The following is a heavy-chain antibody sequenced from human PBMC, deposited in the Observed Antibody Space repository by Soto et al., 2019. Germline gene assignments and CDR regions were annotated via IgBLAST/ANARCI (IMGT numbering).Heavy chain of an antibody. V-gene: IGHV3-30-3*01. Sequence: QVQLVESGGGVVQPGRSLRLSCAASGFTFSSYAMHWVRQAPGKGLEWVAVISYDGSNKYYADSVKGRFTISRDNSKNPLNMQMNRLRAEDTAVYYCTSLSSGWYAPWGQGTLVTVSS. CDR1: GFTFSSYA. CDR2: ISYDGSNK. J-gene: IGHJ5*02. D-gene: IGHD6-19*01. CDR3: TSLSSGWYAP.